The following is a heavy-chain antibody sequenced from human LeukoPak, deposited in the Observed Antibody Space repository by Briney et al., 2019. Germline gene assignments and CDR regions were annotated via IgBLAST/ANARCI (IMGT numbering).Heavy chain of an antibody. Sequence: SETLSLTCTVSGGSISSYYWSWIRQPPGKGLEWIGYIYYSGSTNYNPSLESRVTISVDTSKNQFSLKLSSVTAADTAVYYCARRLWLDYGMDVWGQGTTVTVSS. CDR1: GGSISSYY. CDR3: ARRLWLDYGMDV. J-gene: IGHJ6*02. V-gene: IGHV4-59*08. CDR2: IYYSGST. D-gene: IGHD5-18*01.